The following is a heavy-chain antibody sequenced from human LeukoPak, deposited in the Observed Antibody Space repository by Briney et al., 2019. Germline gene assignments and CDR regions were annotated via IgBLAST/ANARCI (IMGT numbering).Heavy chain of an antibody. V-gene: IGHV3-23*01. CDR1: GFSFSSYA. J-gene: IGHJ3*02. Sequence: GGSLRLSCAASGFSFSSYAMSWVRQAPGRGLEWVSSIGAWVPGTSYADSVKGRFTISRDNSKNTLYLQTNSLRAEDTAVYYCARDQGTYYYDSSGYYGDAFDIWGQGTMVTVSS. CDR3: ARDQGTYYYDSSGYYGDAFDI. CDR2: IGAWVPGT. D-gene: IGHD3-22*01.